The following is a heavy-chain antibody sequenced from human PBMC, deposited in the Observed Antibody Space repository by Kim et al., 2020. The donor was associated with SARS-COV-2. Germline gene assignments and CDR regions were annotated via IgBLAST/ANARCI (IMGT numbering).Heavy chain of an antibody. D-gene: IGHD3-3*01. J-gene: IGHJ6*02. CDR2: INHSGST. Sequence: SETLSLTCAVYGGSFSGYYWSWIRQPPGKGLEWIGEINHSGSTNYNPSLKSRVTISVDTSKNQFSLKLSSVTAADTAVYYCARERAGRFLEWSEIYYYYYGMDVWGQGTTVTVSS. CDR1: GGSFSGYY. V-gene: IGHV4-34*01. CDR3: ARERAGRFLEWSEIYYYYYGMDV.